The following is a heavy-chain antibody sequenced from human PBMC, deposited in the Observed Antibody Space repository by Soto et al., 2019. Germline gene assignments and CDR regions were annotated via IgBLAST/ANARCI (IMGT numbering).Heavy chain of an antibody. V-gene: IGHV1-18*04. J-gene: IGHJ5*01. Sequence: QVPLVQPGAEVKGPGASVKVSCRASGYTFRNYAITWVRQAPGQGLEGMGWINTYKGDTNYAHKFQGRVTMTTDTSTSTAYMELRSLRSDDTAIYYCARDAAFWSGRNLNWFDSWGQGTLVTVSS. CDR2: INTYKGDT. D-gene: IGHD3-3*01. CDR3: ARDAAFWSGRNLNWFDS. CDR1: GYTFRNYA.